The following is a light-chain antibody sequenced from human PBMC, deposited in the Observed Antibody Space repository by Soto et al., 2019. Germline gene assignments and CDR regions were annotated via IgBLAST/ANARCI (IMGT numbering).Light chain of an antibody. CDR1: QSVGID. CDR3: QQYDNWPPIT. V-gene: IGKV3-15*01. Sequence: EIVMTQSPATLSVPPGERATLYCRASQSVGIDLAWYQHKPGQAPRLLIYGASTRATRIPARFSGSGSGTEFTLTISSLQSEDFAVYYCQQYDNWPPITFGQGTRLEIK. J-gene: IGKJ5*01. CDR2: GAS.